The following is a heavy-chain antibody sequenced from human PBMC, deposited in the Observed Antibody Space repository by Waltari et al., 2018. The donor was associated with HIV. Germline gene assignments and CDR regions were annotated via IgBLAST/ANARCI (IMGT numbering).Heavy chain of an antibody. V-gene: IGHV1-2*04. J-gene: IGHJ6*02. CDR3: AREAPIELRYFVVESRGMDV. Sequence: QVQLVQSGAEVKKPGASVKVSCKASGYTFTAYYMHWVRQAPGQGLEWMGWINPNSGGTKYAQKFQGWVTMTRDTSISTAYMELSRLRSDDTAVYYCAREAPIELRYFVVESRGMDVWGQGTTVSVSS. CDR1: GYTFTAYY. CDR2: INPNSGGT. D-gene: IGHD3-9*01.